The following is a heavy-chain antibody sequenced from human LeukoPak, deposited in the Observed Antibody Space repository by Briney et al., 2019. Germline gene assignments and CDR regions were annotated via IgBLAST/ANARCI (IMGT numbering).Heavy chain of an antibody. Sequence: ASVKVSCKASGYTFTSYSISWVRQAPGQGLEWMGWISTNNGNTDYTQKVQGRVTMTTDTSTSTAYMELRSLTSDDTAVYYCARDLELPSDFWSGPLFVWGQGTLVTVSS. D-gene: IGHD3-3*01. J-gene: IGHJ4*02. CDR3: ARDLELPSDFWSGPLFV. CDR1: GYTFTSYS. CDR2: ISTNNGNT. V-gene: IGHV1-18*01.